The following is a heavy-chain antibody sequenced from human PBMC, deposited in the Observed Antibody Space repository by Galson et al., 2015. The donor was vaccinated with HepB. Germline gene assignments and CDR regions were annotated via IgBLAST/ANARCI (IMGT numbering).Heavy chain of an antibody. V-gene: IGHV4-4*02. CDR1: GDSISNDRW. Sequence: ETLSVTCAVSGDSISNDRWWSWVRQPPGEGLEWIGEAYHSGGTNYRPSLKSRVTISVGKSKNQFSLKLTSVTAADTAVYYCARAKEGRGCFDYWGREPWSPSPQ. CDR2: AYHSGGT. CDR3: ARAKEGRGCFDY. J-gene: IGHJ4*02. D-gene: IGHD3-10*01.